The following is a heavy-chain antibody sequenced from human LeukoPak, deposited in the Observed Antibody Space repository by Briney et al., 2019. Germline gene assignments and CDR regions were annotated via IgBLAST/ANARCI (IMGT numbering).Heavy chain of an antibody. CDR1: LVSFSSAV. V-gene: IGHV3-33*06. Sequence: PGGSLRLSCAPPLVSFSSAVMRSGPQAPGKGLEWVAVIWYDGSNKYYADSVKGRFTISRDNSKNTLYLQMNSLRAEDTAVYYCAKVMLTVTDDSIDIWGQGTMVTVSS. CDR2: IWYDGSNK. D-gene: IGHD4-17*01. J-gene: IGHJ3*02. CDR3: AKVMLTVTDDSIDI.